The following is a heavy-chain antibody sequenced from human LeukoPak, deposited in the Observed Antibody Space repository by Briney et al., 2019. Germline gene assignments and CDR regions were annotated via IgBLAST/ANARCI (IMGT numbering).Heavy chain of an antibody. CDR1: GFTFSSYA. Sequence: GGSLRLSCAASGFTFSSYAMGWVRQAPGKGLEWVSAITASGGNTYYADSVKGRFTISRDNSKNTLYLQVNSLRAEDTTVYYCAKGNGYSYGRYYFDYWGQGTLVTVSS. V-gene: IGHV3-23*01. CDR2: ITASGGNT. D-gene: IGHD5-18*01. CDR3: AKGNGYSYGRYYFDY. J-gene: IGHJ4*02.